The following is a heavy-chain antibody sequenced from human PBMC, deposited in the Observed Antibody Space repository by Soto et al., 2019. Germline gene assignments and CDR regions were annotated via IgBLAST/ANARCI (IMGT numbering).Heavy chain of an antibody. CDR3: ARVSLRFLEWLSYNWFDP. J-gene: IGHJ5*02. V-gene: IGHV3-7*01. CDR2: IKQDGSEK. D-gene: IGHD3-3*01. Sequence: GSLRLSCAASGFTFSSYWMSWVRQAPGKGLEWVANIKQDGSEKYYVDSVKGRFTISRDNAKNSLYLQMNSLRAEDTAVYYCARVSLRFLEWLSYNWFDPWGQGTLVTVSS. CDR1: GFTFSSYW.